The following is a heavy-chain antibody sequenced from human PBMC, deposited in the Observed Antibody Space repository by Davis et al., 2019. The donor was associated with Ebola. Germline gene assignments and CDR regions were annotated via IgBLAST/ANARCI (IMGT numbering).Heavy chain of an antibody. V-gene: IGHV4-59*01. Sequence: PSETLSLTCTVSVDSIYNYYWAWIRQPPGKGLEWIGYISYTGSTNYNPSLHSRVSISRDTSKNQFSLRLSSVSAADTAVYYCARGGERDFWNSNWFDPWGQGTLVTVSS. CDR3: ARGGERDFWNSNWFDP. CDR2: ISYTGST. D-gene: IGHD3-3*01. CDR1: VDSIYNYY. J-gene: IGHJ5*02.